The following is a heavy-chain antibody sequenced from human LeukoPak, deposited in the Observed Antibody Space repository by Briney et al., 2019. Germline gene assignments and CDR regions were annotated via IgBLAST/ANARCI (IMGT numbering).Heavy chain of an antibody. D-gene: IGHD6-13*01. V-gene: IGHV4-59*01. Sequence: SETLSLTCTVSGGSISSYYWSWIRQPPGKGLEWIGYIYYSGSTNYNPSLKSRVTISVDTSKNQFSLKLSSVTAADTAVYYCARGPYSSSRGTYYYYMDAWGKGTTVTVSS. CDR3: ARGPYSSSRGTYYYYMDA. CDR2: IYYSGST. CDR1: GGSISSYY. J-gene: IGHJ6*03.